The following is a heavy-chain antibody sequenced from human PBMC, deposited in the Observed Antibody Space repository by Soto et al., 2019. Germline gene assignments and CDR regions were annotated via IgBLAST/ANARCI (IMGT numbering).Heavy chain of an antibody. CDR3: ARVIAAAADFDY. CDR2: ISAYNGNT. V-gene: IGHV1-18*01. Sequence: QVQLVQSGAEVKKPGASVKVSCKASGYTFTSYGISWVRQAPGQGLEWMGWISAYNGNTNYAQKLQGRVTMTPDTSTNTDYRELRNLGSDDTAVYYCARVIAAAADFDYWGQGTLVTVSS. D-gene: IGHD6-13*01. J-gene: IGHJ4*02. CDR1: GYTFTSYG.